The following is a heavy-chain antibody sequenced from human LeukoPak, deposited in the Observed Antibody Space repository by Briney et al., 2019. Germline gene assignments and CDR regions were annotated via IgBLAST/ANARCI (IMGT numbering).Heavy chain of an antibody. CDR2: IIPIFGTA. CDR3: ASGGGEYSYGYVNFDY. J-gene: IGHJ4*02. CDR1: GGTFSSYA. V-gene: IGHV1-69*06. D-gene: IGHD5-18*01. Sequence: GASVKVSCKASGGTFSSYAISWVRQAPGQGLEWMGGIIPIFGTANYAQKFQGRVTITADKSTSTAYMELRSLRSEDTAVYYCASGGGEYSYGYVNFDYWGQGPLVTVSS.